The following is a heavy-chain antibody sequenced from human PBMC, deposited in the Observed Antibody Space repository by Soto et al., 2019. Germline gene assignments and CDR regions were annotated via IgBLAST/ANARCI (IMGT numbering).Heavy chain of an antibody. J-gene: IGHJ4*02. CDR1: GYTFSSYG. CDR2: ISAYNRNT. D-gene: IGHD3-22*01. Sequence: QVQLVQSGAEVKKPGASVKVSCKASGYTFSSYGVSWVRQAPGQGLEWMGWISAYNRNTNYAQKLQGRVTMTTHTSTSTAYMELRSLTSVDTAVYFCARAGPLHYYESHGYDYWGQGTLVTVSS. CDR3: ARAGPLHYYESHGYDY. V-gene: IGHV1-18*01.